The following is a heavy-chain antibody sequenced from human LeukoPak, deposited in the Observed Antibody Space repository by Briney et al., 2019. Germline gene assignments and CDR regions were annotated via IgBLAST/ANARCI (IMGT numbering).Heavy chain of an antibody. CDR3: ATFRDSGSGAVS. J-gene: IGHJ5*02. D-gene: IGHD3-10*01. V-gene: IGHV4-39*01. CDR2: LYSGNT. Sequence: ETLSLTCTVSGGSVSSTSLYWGWIRQSPGKGLEWIGSLYSGNTYYNPSLRSRVTIFADTSKNQLSLDVTSVTAADTAVYYCATFRDSGSGAVSWGQGTLLTVSS. CDR1: GGSVSSTSLY.